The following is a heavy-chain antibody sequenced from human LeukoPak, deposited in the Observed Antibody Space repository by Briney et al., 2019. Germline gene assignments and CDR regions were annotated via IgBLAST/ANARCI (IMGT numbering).Heavy chain of an antibody. CDR2: IIPIFGTA. D-gene: IGHD2-2*01. CDR1: GYTFTGYY. V-gene: IGHV1-69*05. J-gene: IGHJ5*02. CDR3: ASATLKNGYCSSTSCLNWFDP. Sequence: GAPVKVSCKASGYTFTGYYMHWVRQAPGQGLEWMGGIIPIFGTANYAQKFQGRVTITTDESTSTAYMELSSLRSEDTAVYYCASATLKNGYCSSTSCLNWFDPWGQGTLVTVSS.